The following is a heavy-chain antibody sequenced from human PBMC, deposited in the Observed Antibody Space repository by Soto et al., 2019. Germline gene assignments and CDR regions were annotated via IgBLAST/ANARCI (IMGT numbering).Heavy chain of an antibody. D-gene: IGHD2-21*01. CDR2: IYSGGYT. J-gene: IGHJ5*02. V-gene: IGHV3-53*01. CDR3: EAPRGGGGS. CDR1: GFTVSNNY. Sequence: VQLVESGGGLIQPGGSLRLSCAVSGFTVSNNYMSWVRQAPGKGLEGVSVIYSGGYTAYGDSVKGRFTISRDNSKNTLFLKMNSRGAAHRAFFCGEAPRGGGGSWGQGTLVTVSS.